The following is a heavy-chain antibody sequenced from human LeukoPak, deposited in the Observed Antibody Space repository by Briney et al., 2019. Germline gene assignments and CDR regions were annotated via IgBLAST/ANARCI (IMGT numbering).Heavy chain of an antibody. V-gene: IGHV3-23*01. CDR1: GFTFSSYA. CDR2: ISGSGGST. Sequence: PGGSLRLSCAASGFTFSSYAMSWVRQAPGKGLEWVSAISGSGGSTYYADSVKGRFTISRDNSKNTLYLQMNSLRAEDTAVYYCAKIPPRNTMIAVHYYFDYWGQGTLVTVSS. J-gene: IGHJ4*02. CDR3: AKIPPRNTMIAVHYYFDY. D-gene: IGHD3-22*01.